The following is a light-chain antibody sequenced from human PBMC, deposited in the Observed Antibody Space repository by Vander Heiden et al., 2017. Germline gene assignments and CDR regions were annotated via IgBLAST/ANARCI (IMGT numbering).Light chain of an antibody. CDR1: QSIDNF. V-gene: IGKV1-39*01. J-gene: IGKJ5*01. CDR3: QQSYSSPRIT. CDR2: AAS. Sequence: IQMTQSPSSLSASVGDRVTITCRASQSIDNFLNWYQQKPGQAPKLLIYAASKLESWVPSRCSGSGSGTHFSLTISSLQPEDSATYFCQQSYSSPRITFGLGTRLEIE.